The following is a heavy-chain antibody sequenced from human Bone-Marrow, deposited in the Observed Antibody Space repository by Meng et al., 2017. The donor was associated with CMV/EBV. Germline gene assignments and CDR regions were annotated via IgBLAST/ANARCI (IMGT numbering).Heavy chain of an antibody. J-gene: IGHJ3*02. D-gene: IGHD5-24*01. CDR2: IYYSGST. V-gene: IGHV4-59*01. CDR3: ARDIGGARWLQLDAFDI. CDR1: GGSISSYY. Sequence: GSLRLSCTVSGGSISSYYWSWIRQPPGKGLEWIGYIYYSGSTNYNPSLKSRVTISVDTSKNQFSLKLSSVTAADTAVYYCARDIGGARWLQLDAFDIWGQGTMVTVSS.